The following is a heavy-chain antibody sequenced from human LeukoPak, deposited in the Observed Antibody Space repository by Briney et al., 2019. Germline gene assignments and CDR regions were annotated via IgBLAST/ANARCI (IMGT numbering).Heavy chain of an antibody. V-gene: IGHV4-59*01. CDR1: GGSISSYY. CDR3: ARGVAVAGTFDY. CDR2: IYHSGST. Sequence: SETLSLTCTVSGGSISSYYWSWIRQPPGKGLEWIGYIYHSGSTNYNPSLKSRVTISVDTSKNQFSLKLSSVTAADTAVYYCARGVAVAGTFDYWGQGTLVTVSS. J-gene: IGHJ4*02. D-gene: IGHD6-19*01.